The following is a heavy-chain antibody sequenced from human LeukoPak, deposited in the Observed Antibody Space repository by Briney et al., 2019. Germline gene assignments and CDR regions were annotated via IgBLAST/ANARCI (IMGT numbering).Heavy chain of an antibody. CDR2: INPNSGGT. CDR3: AIPGTSGYSYDPYYYYYGMDV. D-gene: IGHD5-18*01. J-gene: IGHJ6*02. Sequence: ASVKVSCKASGYTFTGYYMHWVRRAPGQGLEWMGWINPNSGGTNYAQKFQGRVTMTRDTSISTAYMELSRLRSDDTAVYYCAIPGTSGYSYDPYYYYYGMDVWGQGTTVTVSS. CDR1: GYTFTGYY. V-gene: IGHV1-2*02.